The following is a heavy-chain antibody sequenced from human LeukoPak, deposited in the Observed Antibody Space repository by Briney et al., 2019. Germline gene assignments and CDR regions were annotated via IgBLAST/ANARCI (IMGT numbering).Heavy chain of an antibody. J-gene: IGHJ4*02. Sequence: EGSLRLSCAASGFTFSSYAMHWVRQAPGKGLEWVAVISYDGSNKYYADSVKGRFTISRDNSKNTLYLQMNSLRAEDTAVYYCAKENYYDSSGSFPHYWGQGTLVTVSS. CDR3: AKENYYDSSGSFPHY. V-gene: IGHV3-30*04. D-gene: IGHD3-22*01. CDR1: GFTFSSYA. CDR2: ISYDGSNK.